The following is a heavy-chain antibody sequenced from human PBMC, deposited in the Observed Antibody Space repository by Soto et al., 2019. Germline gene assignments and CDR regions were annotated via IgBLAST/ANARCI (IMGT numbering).Heavy chain of an antibody. CDR2: VSHDGRNT. V-gene: IGHV3-30*18. D-gene: IGHD6-19*01. CDR1: GFTFSDYA. J-gene: IGHJ4*02. CDR3: AKGGRQGLVTSDFNY. Sequence: VQLVESGRGVVQPGRSLRLSCAASGFTFSDYAMHWVRQAPGKGLEWVAVVSHDGRNTHYADSVKGRFTITGNSSKYTVTLEMTSLRAADTAVYYCAKGGRQGLVTSDFNYWGQGAQVTVSS.